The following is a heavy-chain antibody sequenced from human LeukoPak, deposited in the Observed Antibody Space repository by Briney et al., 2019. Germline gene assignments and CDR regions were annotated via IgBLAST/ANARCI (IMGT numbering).Heavy chain of an antibody. V-gene: IGHV3-30*02. CDR1: GFIFSTYG. Sequence: GGPLRLSCAASGFIFSTYGMYWVRQAPGKGLEWVAFIRHDGSIKNYADSVKGRSTISRDNSKNTLYLQMNSLRAEDTAVYYCAKDSLADIDYWGQGTLVTVSS. D-gene: IGHD3-16*01. CDR3: AKDSLADIDY. J-gene: IGHJ4*02. CDR2: IRHDGSIK.